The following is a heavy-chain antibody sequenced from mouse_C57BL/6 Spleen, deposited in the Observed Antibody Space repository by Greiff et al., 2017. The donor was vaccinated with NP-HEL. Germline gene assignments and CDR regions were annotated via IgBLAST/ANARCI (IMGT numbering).Heavy chain of an antibody. CDR1: GFTFSDYY. Sequence: DVKLVESEGGLVQPGSSMKLSCTASGFTFSDYYMAWVRQVPEKGLEWVANINYDGSSTYYLDSLKSRFIISRDNAKNILYLQMSSLKSEDTATYYCARGGSSYDFDYWGQGTTLTVSS. CDR3: ARGGSSYDFDY. CDR2: INYDGSST. J-gene: IGHJ2*01. D-gene: IGHD1-1*01. V-gene: IGHV5-16*01.